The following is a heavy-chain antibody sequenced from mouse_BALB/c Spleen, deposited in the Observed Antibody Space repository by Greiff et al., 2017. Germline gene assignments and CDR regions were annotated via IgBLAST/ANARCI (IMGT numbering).Heavy chain of an antibody. CDR2: ISTYYGDA. J-gene: IGHJ2*01. CDR1: GYTFTDYA. Sequence: VQLQQSGAELVRPGVSVKISCKGSGYTFTDYAMHWVKQSHAKSLEWIGVISTYYGDASYNQKFKGKATMTVDKSSSTAYMELARLTSEDSAIYYCARDGNYVLDYWGQGTTLTVSS. D-gene: IGHD2-1*01. V-gene: IGHV1S137*01. CDR3: ARDGNYVLDY.